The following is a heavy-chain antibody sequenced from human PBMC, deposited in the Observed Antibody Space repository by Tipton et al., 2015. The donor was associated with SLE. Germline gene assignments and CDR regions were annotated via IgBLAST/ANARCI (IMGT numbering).Heavy chain of an antibody. CDR2: INPNSGGT. V-gene: IGHV1-2*06. J-gene: IGHJ6*03. CDR3: ARDVRDYYYCDMDV. Sequence: QSGAEVKKPGASVKVSCKASGYSFTAYYMHWVRQAPGQGLEWLGRINPNSGGTNYAQKLQGRVTMTTDTSTSTAYMELRSLRSDDTAVYYCARDVRDYYYCDMDVWGNWTTVTVPS. CDR1: GYSFTAYY.